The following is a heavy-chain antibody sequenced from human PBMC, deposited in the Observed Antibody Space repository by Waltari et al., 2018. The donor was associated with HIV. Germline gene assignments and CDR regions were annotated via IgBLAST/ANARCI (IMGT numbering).Heavy chain of an antibody. CDR2: VPTSGNS. CDR3: TNGGDINGSEFDF. CDR1: GGSITSGSYY. D-gene: IGHD3-10*01. Sequence: QVRLQESGPGLVKPSQTLSLTCSVSGGSITSGSYYWSLIRQPAGKGLEWIGRVPTSGNSHYNPSLRSRVTISVDTSKNQFALSMNSVTAADTAVYYCTNGGDINGSEFDFWGQGALVTVSS. V-gene: IGHV4-61*02. J-gene: IGHJ4*02.